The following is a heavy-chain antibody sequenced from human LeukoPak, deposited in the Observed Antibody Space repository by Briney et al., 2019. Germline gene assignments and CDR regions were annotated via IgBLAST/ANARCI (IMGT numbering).Heavy chain of an antibody. CDR1: VFTVSSNY. V-gene: IGHV3-66*02. Sequence: GGSLRLSCASSVFTVSSNYMSWVRQAPGKGLEWGSVIYSGGSTYYADSVKGRFTISRDNSKNTLYLQMNSLRAEDTAVYYCARDLLDYYDSSGYYPGGFDYWGQGTLVTVSS. J-gene: IGHJ4*02. D-gene: IGHD3-22*01. CDR2: IYSGGST. CDR3: ARDLLDYYDSSGYYPGGFDY.